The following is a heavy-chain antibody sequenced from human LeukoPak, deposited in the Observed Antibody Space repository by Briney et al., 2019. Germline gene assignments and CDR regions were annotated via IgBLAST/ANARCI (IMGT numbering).Heavy chain of an antibody. V-gene: IGHV3-15*01. D-gene: IGHD3-10*01. Sequence: PGGSLRLSCAASGFTFTNAYMSWVRQAPGKGLGWVGRIKSKTDGGTADYAAPVKGRFTISRDDSKNTLYLQMNSLKIEDTAVYYCSAYYYGSGSYYDYWGQGTLVTVSS. CDR3: SAYYYGSGSYYDY. CDR2: IKSKTDGGTA. J-gene: IGHJ4*02. CDR1: GFTFTNAY.